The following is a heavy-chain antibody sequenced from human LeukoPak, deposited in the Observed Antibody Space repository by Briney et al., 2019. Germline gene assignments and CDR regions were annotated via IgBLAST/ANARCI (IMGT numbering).Heavy chain of an antibody. D-gene: IGHD6-19*01. V-gene: IGHV3-74*03. J-gene: IGHJ6*01. CDR3: VRADSGGWYGLGV. Sequence: PGGSLRLSCAASGFTLSTKCIRWVRHAPRKGLGWVSTIKTDVSTTKYADSGKGRFTISRHNSKNTLYLHVDSLRIKDTAVSYRVRADSGGWYGLGVWGHVITVTV. CDR2: IKTDVSTT. CDR1: GFTLSTKC.